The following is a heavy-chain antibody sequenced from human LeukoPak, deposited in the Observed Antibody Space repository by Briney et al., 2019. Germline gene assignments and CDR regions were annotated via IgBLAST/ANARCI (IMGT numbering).Heavy chain of an antibody. CDR2: INSVGSST. V-gene: IGHV3-74*01. D-gene: IGHD5-18*01. CDR1: GFTLSSYW. CDR3: ARGGGYSYGPFDY. Sequence: GGSLRLSCATSGFTLSSYWMHWVRQAPGKGLVGVSRINSVGSSTTYADSVKGRFTISRDNAKNTLYLQMNSLRAEDTAVYYCARGGGYSYGPFDYWGQGTLVTVSS. J-gene: IGHJ4*02.